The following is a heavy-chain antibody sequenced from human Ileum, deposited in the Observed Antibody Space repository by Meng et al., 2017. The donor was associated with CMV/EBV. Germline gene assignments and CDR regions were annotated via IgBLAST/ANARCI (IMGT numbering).Heavy chain of an antibody. V-gene: IGHV1-69*08. CDR1: GGTFSTYF. J-gene: IGHJ4*02. D-gene: IGHD5-18*01. Sequence: SVKVSCKASGGTFSTYFITWVRQDPGQGLEWVGRVITTLGTANYAQNFQGKVTLTADQSTSTMTLSSLRSDDTAIYYCAGGGAMGINYWGLGTLVTVSS. CDR2: VITTLGTA. CDR3: AGGGAMGINY.